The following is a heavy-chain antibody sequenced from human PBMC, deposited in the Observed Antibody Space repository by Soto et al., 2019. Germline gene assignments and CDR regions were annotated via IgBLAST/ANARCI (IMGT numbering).Heavy chain of an antibody. V-gene: IGHV2-5*02. Sequence: GSGPTLVNPTQTLTLTCTFSGFSLSTSGVGVGWIRQPPGKALEWLALIYWDDDKRYSPSLKSRLTITKDTSKNQVVLTMTNMDPVDTAAYYCAHRFLRIAAAGYNWFDPWGQGTLVTVSS. CDR3: AHRFLRIAAAGYNWFDP. CDR1: GFSLSTSGVG. D-gene: IGHD6-13*01. J-gene: IGHJ5*02. CDR2: IYWDDDK.